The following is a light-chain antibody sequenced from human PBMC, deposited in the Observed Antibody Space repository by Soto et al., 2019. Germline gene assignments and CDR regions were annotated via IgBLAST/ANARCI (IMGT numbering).Light chain of an antibody. J-gene: IGKJ1*01. V-gene: IGKV1-5*03. CDR1: QSISSW. Sequence: DIQMTQSPSTLSASVGDRVTITCRASQSISSWLAWYQQKPGKAPKLLIYKASNLESGVPSRFSGSGSGTEFTLTISSLQPDDFATYYCQQYNDYSWTFGQGTKV. CDR3: QQYNDYSWT. CDR2: KAS.